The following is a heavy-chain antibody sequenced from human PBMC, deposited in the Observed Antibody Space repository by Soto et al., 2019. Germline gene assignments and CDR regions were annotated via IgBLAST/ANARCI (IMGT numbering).Heavy chain of an antibody. V-gene: IGHV3-64*01. J-gene: IGHJ4*02. CDR3: AREGGYYYGSGSYSFDY. Sequence: GGSLRLSCAASGFTFSSYAMHWVRQAPGKGLEYVSAISSNGGSTYYANSVKGRFTISRDNSKNTLYLQMGSLRAEDMAVYYCAREGGYYYGSGSYSFDYWGQGT. CDR2: ISSNGGST. CDR1: GFTFSSYA. D-gene: IGHD3-10*01.